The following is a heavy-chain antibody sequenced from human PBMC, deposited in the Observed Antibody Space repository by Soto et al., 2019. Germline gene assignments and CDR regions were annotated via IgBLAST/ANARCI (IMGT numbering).Heavy chain of an antibody. J-gene: IGHJ4*02. D-gene: IGHD1-7*01. CDR1: GFTFSSYW. V-gene: IGHV3-74*01. CDR2: INSDGSST. Sequence: GGSLRLSCAASGFTFSSYWMHWVRQTPGKGLVWVSRINSDGSSTSYADSVKGRFTISRDNAKNTLYLQMNSLRAEDTAVYYGARDSLELVVYFDLWGQGTLVTVSS. CDR3: ARDSLELVVYFDL.